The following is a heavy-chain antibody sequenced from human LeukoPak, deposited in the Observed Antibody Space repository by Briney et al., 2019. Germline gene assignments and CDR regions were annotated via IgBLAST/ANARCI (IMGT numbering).Heavy chain of an antibody. Sequence: PGGSLRLSCAASGFTFSSYAMSWVRQAPGGGLEWVANINEDGREKYYVDSVKGRFTISRDNAQNSLFVQMNSLRAEDTAVYYCARVDRVFIDRVVPGSIDYGGQGTLVTVSS. J-gene: IGHJ4*02. CDR3: ARVDRVFIDRVVPGSIDY. V-gene: IGHV3-7*04. D-gene: IGHD2-2*01. CDR1: GFTFSSYA. CDR2: INEDGREK.